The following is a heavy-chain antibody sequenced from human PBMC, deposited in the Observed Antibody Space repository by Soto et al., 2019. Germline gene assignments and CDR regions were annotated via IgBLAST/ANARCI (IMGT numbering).Heavy chain of an antibody. V-gene: IGHV3-74*01. J-gene: IGHJ4*02. Sequence: GGSLRLSCAASGFTFSSYWMHWVRQSPEKGLVWVSQISSEGSVTGYADSVKGRFTMSRDNAKNTVYLQMNSLRAEDTALYYCATERDTGTYPLDFWGQGTLVTVSS. CDR1: GFTFSSYW. CDR2: ISSEGSVT. CDR3: ATERDTGTYPLDF.